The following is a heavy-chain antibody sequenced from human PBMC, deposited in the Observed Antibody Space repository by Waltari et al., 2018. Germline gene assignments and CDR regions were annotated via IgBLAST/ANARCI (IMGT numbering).Heavy chain of an antibody. D-gene: IGHD3-16*01. Sequence: QVQLQESGPGLVKPSETLSLTCAVSGYSISSGYYWGWIRQPPGKGLEWIGSIYHSGNTDYTPSRKSRVTISVDTSKNQCSLKLSSVTAADSAVYYCARGGGELWDKDYWGQGTLVTVSS. V-gene: IGHV4-38-2*01. J-gene: IGHJ4*02. CDR3: ARGGGELWDKDY. CDR1: GYSISSGYY. CDR2: IYHSGNT.